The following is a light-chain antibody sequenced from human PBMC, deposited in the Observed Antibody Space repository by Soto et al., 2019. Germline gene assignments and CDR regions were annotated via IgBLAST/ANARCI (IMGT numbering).Light chain of an antibody. CDR2: AAS. CDR1: RSIDSY. V-gene: IGKV1-39*01. Sequence: DIQMTQSPSSLSASVRDRVTITCRASRSIDSYLNWYQQKEGQAPNLLIYAASTLERGVPSRFSGSGSGTEFTLTISSLEPEDFVVYYCQQRSNWPLITFGQGTRLEIK. J-gene: IGKJ5*01. CDR3: QQRSNWPLIT.